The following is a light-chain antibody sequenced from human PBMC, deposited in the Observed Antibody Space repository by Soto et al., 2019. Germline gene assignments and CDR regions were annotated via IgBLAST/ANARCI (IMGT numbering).Light chain of an antibody. J-gene: IGKJ1*01. Sequence: EIVLTQSPGTLSLSPGERASFSCRASQSVSSNYLAWYQQKPGQAPRLLIYGAFKRATGIPDRFSGSGSGTDLTLTISRMEPEDFAVYCCQQHGSSPRTFGQGTKVDIK. CDR3: QQHGSSPRT. CDR2: GAF. V-gene: IGKV3-20*01. CDR1: QSVSSNY.